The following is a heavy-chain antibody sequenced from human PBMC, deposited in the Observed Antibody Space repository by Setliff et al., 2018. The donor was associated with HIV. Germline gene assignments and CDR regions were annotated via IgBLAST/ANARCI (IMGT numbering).Heavy chain of an antibody. D-gene: IGHD3-3*01. CDR2: IYYSGRT. CDR3: ARQMYDFWSGPLGFYY. Sequence: SETLSLTCTVSGGSISSSSYYWGWIRQPPGKGLEWIGSIYYSGRTYHNPSLKSRVTISVDTSKNHSSLKLSSVTAADTAVYYCARQMYDFWSGPLGFYYWGQGTLVTVSS. V-gene: IGHV4-39*01. J-gene: IGHJ4*02. CDR1: GGSISSSSYY.